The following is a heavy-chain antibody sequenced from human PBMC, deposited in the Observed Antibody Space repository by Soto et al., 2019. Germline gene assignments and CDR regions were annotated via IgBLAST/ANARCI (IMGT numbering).Heavy chain of an antibody. V-gene: IGHV1-2*04. CDR3: GRGGDYFGGGGGGMDV. D-gene: IGHD3-10*01. CDR2: INPNSGGT. CDR1: GYTFTGYY. Sequence: QVQLVQSGAEVKKPGASVKVSCKASGYTFTGYYMHWVRQAPGQGLEWMGWINPNSGGTNYAQKFQGWVTMTRDTSISTANRERGRLRSEDRAVYYWGRGGDYFGGGGGGMDVWGQGTTVTVSS. J-gene: IGHJ6*02.